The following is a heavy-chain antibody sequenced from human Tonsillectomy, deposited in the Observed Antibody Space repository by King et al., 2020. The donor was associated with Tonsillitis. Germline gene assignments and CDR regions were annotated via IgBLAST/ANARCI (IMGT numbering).Heavy chain of an antibody. J-gene: IGHJ4*02. CDR1: GGTFSNYA. CDR3: ATTDLVSWNGGSCYSGGY. V-gene: IGHV1-69*09. Sequence: QLVQSGAEVKKPGSSVKVSCKASGGTFSNYAISWVRQAPGQGLEWMGRIIPILGIANYAQKFQGRVTIPADKSTSTAYMELSSLRSEDTAVYYCATTDLVSWNGGSCYSGGYWGQGTLVTVSS. CDR2: IIPILGIA. D-gene: IGHD2-15*01.